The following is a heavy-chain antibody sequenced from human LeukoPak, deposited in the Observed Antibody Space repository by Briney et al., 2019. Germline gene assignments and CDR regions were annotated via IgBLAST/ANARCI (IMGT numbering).Heavy chain of an antibody. CDR2: ISAYNGNT. V-gene: IGHV1-18*01. D-gene: IGHD5-18*01. Sequence: ASVKVSCKASGYTFTSYGISWVRQAPGQGLEWMGWISAYNGNTNYAQKLQGRVTMTTDTSTSTAYMELTSLRSDDTAVYYCARSFYSYGQYYFDYWGQGTLVTVSS. CDR1: GYTFTSYG. CDR3: ARSFYSYGQYYFDY. J-gene: IGHJ4*02.